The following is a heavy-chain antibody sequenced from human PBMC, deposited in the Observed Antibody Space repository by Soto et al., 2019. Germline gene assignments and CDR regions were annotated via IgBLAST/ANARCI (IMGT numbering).Heavy chain of an antibody. V-gene: IGHV4-34*01. Sequence: SETLSLTCAVYGGSFSGYYWSWIRQPPGKGLEWIGEINHSGSTNYNPSLKSRVTISVDTSKNQFSLKLSSVTAADTAVYYCARGIIQLWLRPTLLDYWGQGTLVTVSS. CDR3: ARGIIQLWLRPTLLDY. D-gene: IGHD5-18*01. CDR1: GGSFSGYY. J-gene: IGHJ4*02. CDR2: INHSGST.